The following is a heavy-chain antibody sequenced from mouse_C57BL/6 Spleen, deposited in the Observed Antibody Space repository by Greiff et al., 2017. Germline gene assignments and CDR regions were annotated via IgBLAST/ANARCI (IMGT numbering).Heavy chain of an antibody. Sequence: QVQLQQPGAELVMPGASVKLSCKASGYTFTSYWMHWVKQRPGQGLEWIGEIDPSDSYTNYNQKCKGKSPLTVDKSSSTAYMQLSSLTSEDSAVYYCARGITTVVAKEYYFDYWGQGTTLTVSS. CDR1: GYTFTSYW. CDR2: IDPSDSYT. D-gene: IGHD1-1*01. V-gene: IGHV1-69*01. CDR3: ARGITTVVAKEYYFDY. J-gene: IGHJ2*01.